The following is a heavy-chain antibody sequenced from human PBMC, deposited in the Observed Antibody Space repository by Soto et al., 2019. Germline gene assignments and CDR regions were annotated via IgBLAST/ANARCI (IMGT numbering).Heavy chain of an antibody. D-gene: IGHD2-8*02. CDR3: ASSVLVTSTMNYFDL. CDR2: IYPDDSDT. J-gene: IGHJ4*02. V-gene: IGHV5-51*01. CDR1: GYSFSNFW. Sequence: RGESLKISCQASGYSFSNFWIAWVRQMPGEGLEWLGIIYPDDSDTRYSPSFLGQVTISADKSIKTTYLQWSSLKASDTAIYFCASSVLVTSTMNYFDLWGQGTLVTVS.